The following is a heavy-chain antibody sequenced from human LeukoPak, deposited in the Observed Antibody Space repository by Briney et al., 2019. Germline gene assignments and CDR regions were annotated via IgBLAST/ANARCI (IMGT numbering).Heavy chain of an antibody. Sequence: GRSLRLSCAASGFTFSSYGMHWVRQAPGKGLEWVAVISYDGSNKYYADSVKGRFTISRDNSKNTLYLQMNSLRAEDTAVYYCAKSRGAPSYYYGMDVWGQGTTVTVSS. J-gene: IGHJ6*02. CDR2: ISYDGSNK. V-gene: IGHV3-30*18. CDR1: GFTFSSYG. CDR3: AKSRGAPSYYYGMDV. D-gene: IGHD1-26*01.